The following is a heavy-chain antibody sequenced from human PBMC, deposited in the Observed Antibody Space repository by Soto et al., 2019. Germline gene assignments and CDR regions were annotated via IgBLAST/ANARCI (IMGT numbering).Heavy chain of an antibody. CDR2: IWYDGSNE. J-gene: IGHJ4*02. CDR1: GFTFSSYG. V-gene: IGHV3-33*01. CDR3: ARDRRGSGWYDYFDY. D-gene: IGHD6-19*01. Sequence: QVQLVESGGGVVQPGRSLRLSCAASGFTFSSYGMHWVRQAPGKGLEWVAVIWYDGSNENYEDSVKGRFTISRDNSKNTLYLQMNSLRAEDTALYYCARDRRGSGWYDYFDYWGQGTLVTVSS.